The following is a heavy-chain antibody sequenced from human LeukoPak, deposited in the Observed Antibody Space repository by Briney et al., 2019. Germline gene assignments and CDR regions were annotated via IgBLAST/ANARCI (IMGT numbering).Heavy chain of an antibody. D-gene: IGHD3-16*01. J-gene: IGHJ5*02. CDR1: GFTFSSYS. V-gene: IGHV3-21*01. CDR3: ARDGYAVRGESFDP. CDR2: ISSSSSYI. Sequence: GGSLRLSCAASGFTFSSYSMNWVRQTPGKGLEWVSSISSSSSYIYYADSVKGRFTISRDNPKNSLYLQMNSLRAEDTAVYYCARDGYAVRGESFDPWGQGTLVTVSS.